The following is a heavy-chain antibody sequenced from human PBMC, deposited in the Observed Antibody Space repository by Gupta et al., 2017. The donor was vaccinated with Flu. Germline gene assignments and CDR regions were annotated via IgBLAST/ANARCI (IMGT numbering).Heavy chain of an antibody. CDR3: AGDNRDFLTGYYPRPLLRMDV. V-gene: IGHV1-18*01. J-gene: IGHJ6*02. Sequence: GRPAPGQGVEWMGWIRTESGDTDNTQKLQGRVILPTDTSTSTAYMELGRLKSDDTAIYYSAGDNRDFLTGYYPRPLLRMDVWGQGTTVTVSS. D-gene: IGHD3-9*01. CDR2: IRTESGDT.